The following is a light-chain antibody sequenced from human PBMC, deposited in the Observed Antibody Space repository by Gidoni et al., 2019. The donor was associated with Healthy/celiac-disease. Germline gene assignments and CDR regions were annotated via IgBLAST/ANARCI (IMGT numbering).Light chain of an antibody. Sequence: PSTGSASVGDRVTITCRASQSISSYLNWYQQKPGKAPKLLIYAASSLQSGVPSRFSGSGSGTDFTLTISSLQPEDFATYYCQQSYSTLPLTFGGGTKVEIK. CDR2: AAS. V-gene: IGKV1-39*01. J-gene: IGKJ4*01. CDR3: QQSYSTLPLT. CDR1: QSISSY.